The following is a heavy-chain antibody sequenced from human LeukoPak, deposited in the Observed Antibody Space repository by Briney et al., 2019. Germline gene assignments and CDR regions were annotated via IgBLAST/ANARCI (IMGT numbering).Heavy chain of an antibody. J-gene: IGHJ5*02. Sequence: PSETLSLTCTVSGGSIRSYYWSWIRQPPGKGLEWIGEINHSGSTNYNPSLKSRVTISVDTSKNQFSLKLSSVTAADTAVYYCARVSRWDHFEWFDPWGQGTLVTVSS. D-gene: IGHD4-23*01. CDR3: ARVSRWDHFEWFDP. V-gene: IGHV4-34*01. CDR1: GGSIRSYY. CDR2: INHSGST.